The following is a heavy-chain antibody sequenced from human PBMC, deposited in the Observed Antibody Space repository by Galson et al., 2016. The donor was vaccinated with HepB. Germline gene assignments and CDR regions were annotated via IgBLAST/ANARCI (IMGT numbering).Heavy chain of an antibody. V-gene: IGHV4-30-2*01. CDR3: AIGGGGGVRNFDP. CDR2: IYHSGSA. CDR1: NGSISSGRHP. Sequence: TLSLTCGVSNGSISSGRHPWSWIRQPPGKGLEWIGYIYHSGSAYYTPSLRSRVTLSADTSKNQLSLSLKSGTAADTAVYHCAIGGGGGVRNFDPWGQGAQVTVSS. D-gene: IGHD3-16*01. J-gene: IGHJ5*02.